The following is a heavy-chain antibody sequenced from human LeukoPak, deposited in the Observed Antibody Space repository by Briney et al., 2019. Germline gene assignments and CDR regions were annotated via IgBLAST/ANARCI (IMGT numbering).Heavy chain of an antibody. J-gene: IGHJ4*02. D-gene: IGHD7-27*01. CDR3: ARADPINWGDFDY. CDR1: GFTFSNYW. Sequence: GGSLRLSCAASGFTFSNYWIHWVRQAPGKGLEWVAVISYDGSNKYYADSVKGRFTISRDNSKNTLYLQMNSLRAEDTAVYYCARADPINWGDFDYWGQGTLVTVSS. CDR2: ISYDGSNK. V-gene: IGHV3-30-3*01.